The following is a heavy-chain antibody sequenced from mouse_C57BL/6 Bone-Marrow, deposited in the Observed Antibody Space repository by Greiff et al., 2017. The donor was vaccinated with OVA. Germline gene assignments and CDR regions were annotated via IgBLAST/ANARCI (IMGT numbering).Heavy chain of an antibody. V-gene: IGHV6-3*01. CDR2: IRLKSDNYAT. Sequence: EVKVEESGGGLVQPGGSMKLSCVASGFTFSNYWMNWVRQSPEKGLEWVAQIRLKSDNYATHYAESVKGRFTISRDDSKSSVYLQMNNLRAEDTVIYYCTGLWGDAMDYWGQGTSVTVSS. D-gene: IGHD1-1*02. CDR3: TGLWGDAMDY. J-gene: IGHJ4*01. CDR1: GFTFSNYW.